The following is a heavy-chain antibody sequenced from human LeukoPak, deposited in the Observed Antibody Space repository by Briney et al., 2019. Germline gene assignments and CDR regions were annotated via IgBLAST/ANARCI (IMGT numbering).Heavy chain of an antibody. Sequence: SGGSMRLSCAASGFTFSSYWMQWVRQVPGKGLVWVPRINSDGSSTSYADSVKGRFTISRDNAKNTLYLQMNSLRAEDTAVYYCARPTAYDFWSGSLDYWGQGTLVTVSS. CDR2: INSDGSST. J-gene: IGHJ4*02. D-gene: IGHD3-3*01. CDR3: ARPTAYDFWSGSLDY. CDR1: GFTFSSYW. V-gene: IGHV3-74*01.